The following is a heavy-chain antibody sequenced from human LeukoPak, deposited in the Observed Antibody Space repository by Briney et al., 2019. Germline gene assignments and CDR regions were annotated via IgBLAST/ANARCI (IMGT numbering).Heavy chain of an antibody. J-gene: IGHJ6*03. CDR2: IIPIFGTA. Sequence: GASVKVSCKASGGTFSSYAISWVRQAPGQGLEWMGGIIPIFGTANYAQKFQGRVTITTDESTSTAYMGLSSLRSEDTAVYYCARSGAGIYYYYMDVWGKGTTVTVSS. CDR1: GGTFSSYA. D-gene: IGHD1-1*01. CDR3: ARSGAGIYYYYMDV. V-gene: IGHV1-69*05.